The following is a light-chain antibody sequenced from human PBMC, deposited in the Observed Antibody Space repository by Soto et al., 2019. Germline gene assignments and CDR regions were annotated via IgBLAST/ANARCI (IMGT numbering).Light chain of an antibody. CDR2: DAS. V-gene: IGKV1-5*01. J-gene: IGKJ1*01. Sequence: DIQMTQSPSSGSASVGDTVTITCRASQGLKFLAWYQQKPGKAPRLLIYDASDLGSGVPSRFSGSGSGTEFTLTISSLQPDDFATYYCQQYNDLRTFGQGTKVDIK. CDR3: QQYNDLRT. CDR1: QGLKF.